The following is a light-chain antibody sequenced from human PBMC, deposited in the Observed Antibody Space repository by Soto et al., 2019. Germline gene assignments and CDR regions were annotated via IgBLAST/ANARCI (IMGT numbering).Light chain of an antibody. J-gene: IGLJ3*02. CDR3: SSYVGSSPPYVM. CDR1: NSDVGGYNL. Sequence: QSALTQPASVSGSPGQSITISCTGTNSDVGGYNLVSWHQQHPGKAPKTRDFEVSKRPSGFSNRFSGSKSGNTASLTISGLQAEDEAHYYCSSYVGSSPPYVMFGGGTKLTVL. CDR2: EVS. V-gene: IGLV2-23*02.